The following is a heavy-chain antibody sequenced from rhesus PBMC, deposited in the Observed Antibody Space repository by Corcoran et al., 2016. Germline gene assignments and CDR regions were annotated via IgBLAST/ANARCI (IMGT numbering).Heavy chain of an antibody. CDR3: ARQLLAAAGNHYGLDS. J-gene: IGHJ6*01. CDR2: IRSGGRT. V-gene: IGHV4-160*01. D-gene: IGHD6-25*01. Sequence: QVQLQQWGEGLVKPSETLSLTCAVYGGSVSSNYWSWIRQPPGKGLEWIGRIRSGGRTNYHPPLKSRLSISIATSKNQFSLKRSSVPAADTAVYYCARQLLAAAGNHYGLDSWGQGVVVTVSS. CDR1: GGSVSSNY.